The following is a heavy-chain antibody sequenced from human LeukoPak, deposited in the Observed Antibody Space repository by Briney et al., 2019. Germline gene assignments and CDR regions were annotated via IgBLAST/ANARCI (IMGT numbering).Heavy chain of an antibody. V-gene: IGHV3-53*01. J-gene: IGHJ3*02. CDR1: GFTVSSNY. CDR2: IYSGGST. Sequence: KAGGSLRISCAASGFTVSSNYMSWVRQAPGKGLEWVSVIYSGGSTYYADSVKGRFTISRDNSKNTLYLQMNSLRAEDTAVYYCARGFGGSDAFDIWGQGTMVTVSS. CDR3: ARGFGGSDAFDI. D-gene: IGHD4-23*01.